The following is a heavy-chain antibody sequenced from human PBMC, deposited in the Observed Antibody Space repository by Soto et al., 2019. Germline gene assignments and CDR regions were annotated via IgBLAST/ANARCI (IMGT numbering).Heavy chain of an antibody. V-gene: IGHV1-3*01. CDR3: ARGAGYYASGSSNTLDH. CDR2: INAGNDNT. CDR1: GYTLTSYA. Sequence: QVQLVQSGAEVKKPGASVKVSCKASGYTLTSYAIHWVRQAPGQRLEWMGWINAGNDNTKYSQNFQGRVTITSDTSANTVYMDLNSLRSEDTAVYYCARGAGYYASGSSNTLDHWGQGTLVTVSS. J-gene: IGHJ5*02. D-gene: IGHD3-10*01.